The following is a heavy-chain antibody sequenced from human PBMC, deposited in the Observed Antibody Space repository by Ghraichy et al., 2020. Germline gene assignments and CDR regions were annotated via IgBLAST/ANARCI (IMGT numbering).Heavy chain of an antibody. D-gene: IGHD3-22*01. CDR2: IYYSGST. J-gene: IGHJ6*02. CDR1: GGFISTYY. CDR3: ARDDSPFSYGMDV. Sequence: SETLSLTCSVSGGFISTYYWNWSRQPPGKGLEWMGYIYYSGSTSYNPSVKSRVTISVDTSKNQFSMKLSSVTAADTAVYYCARDDSPFSYGMDVWGQGTTVT. V-gene: IGHV4-59*01.